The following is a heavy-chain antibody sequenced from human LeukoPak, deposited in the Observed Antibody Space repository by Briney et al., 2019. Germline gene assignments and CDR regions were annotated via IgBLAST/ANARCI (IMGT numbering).Heavy chain of an antibody. CDR1: GGYISSSSYY. CDR2: IYYSGST. D-gene: IGHD3-22*01. V-gene: IGHV4-39*01. CDR3: ARLDYYDSSGYLDY. J-gene: IGHJ4*02. Sequence: SETLSLTCTVSGGYISSSSYYWGWIPQPPGKGLEWFGSIYYSGSTYYNPSIRRRVTISVDTSKNQFSLKLSSVTAADTAVYYCARLDYYDSSGYLDYWGQGTLVTVSS.